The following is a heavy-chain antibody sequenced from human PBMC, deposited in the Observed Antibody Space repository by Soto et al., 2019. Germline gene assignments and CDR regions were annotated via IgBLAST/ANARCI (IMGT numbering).Heavy chain of an antibody. CDR3: TSDNGQMSLPLFSS. D-gene: IGHD2-8*01. CDR2: IKSRAHGGTT. V-gene: IGHV3-15*01. Sequence: KPGGSLRLSCAASGFSFTDAWMGWVRQAPGRGLEWVGRIKSRAHGGTTDFPAPVKGRFSISRDDSKSILYLQMSSLQTDDTAVYHCTSDNGQMSLPLFSSWGQGTLVTVSS. CDR1: GFSFTDAW. J-gene: IGHJ5*02.